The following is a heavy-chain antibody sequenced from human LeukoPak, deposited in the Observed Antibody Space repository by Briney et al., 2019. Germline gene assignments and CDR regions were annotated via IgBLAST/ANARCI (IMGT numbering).Heavy chain of an antibody. CDR2: IKSKTDGATT. J-gene: IGHJ4*02. V-gene: IGHV3-15*01. CDR1: GFTFSNAY. Sequence: GGSLRLSCAASGFTFSNAYMSWVRQYPGKGLEWVGRIKSKTDGATTDYAAPVKGRFTISRDDSKNTLYPQMNSLKTEDTAVYYCTTDLSYWGQGTLVTVSS. CDR3: TTDLSY.